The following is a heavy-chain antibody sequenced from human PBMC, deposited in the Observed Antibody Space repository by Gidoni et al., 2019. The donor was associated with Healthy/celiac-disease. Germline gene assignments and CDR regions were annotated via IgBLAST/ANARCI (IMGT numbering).Heavy chain of an antibody. D-gene: IGHD3-16*01. CDR3: ARGSIMITFGGVILDY. CDR2: IYSGGST. V-gene: IGHV3-53*01. Sequence: EVQLVESGGGLIQPGGSLRLSCAASGFTVSSNYMSWVRQAPGKGLEWVSVIYSGGSTYYADSVKGRFTISRDNSKNTLYLQMNSLRAEDTAVYYCARGSIMITFGGVILDYWGQGTLVTVSS. CDR1: GFTVSSNY. J-gene: IGHJ4*02.